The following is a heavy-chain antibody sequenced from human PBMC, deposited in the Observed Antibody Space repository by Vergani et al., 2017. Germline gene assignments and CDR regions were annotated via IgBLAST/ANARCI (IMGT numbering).Heavy chain of an antibody. CDR2: ISSDGSKK. CDR1: GFTFSSYG. CDR3: ARYTSGALDS. D-gene: IGHD4/OR15-4a*01. J-gene: IGHJ4*02. V-gene: IGHV3-30*03. Sequence: QVQVVESGGGVVQPGRSLRLSCAASGFTFSSYGLHWVRQAPGKGLEWVAVISSDGSKKYYGDSVKGRFTISRDNSKNTLFLQMNSLRAEDTAVYYCARYTSGALDSWGQGTLVTVSS.